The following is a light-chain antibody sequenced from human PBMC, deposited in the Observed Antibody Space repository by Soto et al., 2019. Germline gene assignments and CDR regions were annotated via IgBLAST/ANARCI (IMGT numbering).Light chain of an antibody. CDR2: DAS. Sequence: EIVMTQSPATLSVSPGERATLSCRASQSVSSNLAWYQQKPDQAPRLLIYDASSRASGVPDRFSGSGSGTDFTLTISRLEPEDSAVYFCQQYNNWPFSFGQGTRLEIK. CDR1: QSVSSN. V-gene: IGKV3D-15*01. CDR3: QQYNNWPFS. J-gene: IGKJ5*01.